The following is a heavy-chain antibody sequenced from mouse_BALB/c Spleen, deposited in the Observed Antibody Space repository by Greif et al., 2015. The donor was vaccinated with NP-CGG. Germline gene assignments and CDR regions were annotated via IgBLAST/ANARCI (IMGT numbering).Heavy chain of an antibody. J-gene: IGHJ1*01. D-gene: IGHD1-1*01. Sequence: EVKVVESGGGLVKLGGSLKLSCAASGFTFSSYYMSWVRQTPEKRLELVAAINSNGGSTYYPDTVKGRFTISRDNAKNTLYLQMSSLKSEDTALYYCAREEGYYGRAYWYFDVWGAGTTVTVSS. CDR1: GFTFSSYY. CDR3: AREEGYYGRAYWYFDV. CDR2: INSNGGST. V-gene: IGHV5-6-2*01.